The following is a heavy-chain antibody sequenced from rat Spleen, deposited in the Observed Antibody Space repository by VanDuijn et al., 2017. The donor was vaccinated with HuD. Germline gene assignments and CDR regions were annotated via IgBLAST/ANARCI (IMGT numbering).Heavy chain of an antibody. J-gene: IGHJ3*01. CDR3: AREWFAY. V-gene: IGHV5-29*01. Sequence: EVQLVESGGGLVQPGRSLKLSCAASGFTFSNYGLAWIRQAPTKGLEWVASISYDGTATYYRDSVKGRFTLSRDNAKSTLYLQMGSLRSEDTATYYCAREWFAYWGQGTLVTVSS. CDR2: ISYDGTAT. CDR1: GFTFSNYG.